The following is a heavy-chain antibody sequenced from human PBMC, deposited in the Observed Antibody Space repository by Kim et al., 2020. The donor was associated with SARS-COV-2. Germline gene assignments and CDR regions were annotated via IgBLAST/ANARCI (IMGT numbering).Heavy chain of an antibody. D-gene: IGHD3-10*01. CDR3: VNTINGVTSMVRGVTHYSCGIAV. CDR1: GFTFSSYA. CDR2: ISSNGGST. Sequence: GGSLRLSCSASGFTFSSYAMHWVRQAPGQGLEYVSAISSNGGSTYYADSVKGRFTISRDNSKNTLYLQMSSLRAEDTAGYYCVNTINGVTSMVRGVTHYSCGIAVWGQGTTVTDSS. J-gene: IGHJ6*01. V-gene: IGHV3-64D*09.